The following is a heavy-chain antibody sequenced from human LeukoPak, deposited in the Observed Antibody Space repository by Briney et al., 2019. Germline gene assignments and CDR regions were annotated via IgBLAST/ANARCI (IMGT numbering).Heavy chain of an antibody. CDR3: ARERSRIAVAGKYFQH. V-gene: IGHV1-46*01. D-gene: IGHD6-19*01. Sequence: SVKVSCKASGYTLTSYYMLWVRQDPGPGLEWIGIINPSGGSTSYAQKFQGRVTMTRDTCTSTVYMELSSLRSEDTAVYYCARERSRIAVAGKYFQHWGQGTLVTVSS. J-gene: IGHJ1*01. CDR2: INPSGGST. CDR1: GYTLTSYY.